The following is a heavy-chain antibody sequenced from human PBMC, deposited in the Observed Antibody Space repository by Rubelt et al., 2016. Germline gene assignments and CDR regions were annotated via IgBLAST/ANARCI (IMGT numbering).Heavy chain of an antibody. D-gene: IGHD6-6*01. V-gene: IGHV3-53*01. CDR2: SYSDGSA. Sequence: LREAGRSLRLSCAASGFTFSSYGMHWVRQAPGKGLEWVSVSYSDGSAYYADSVKGRFTISRDNSKNTLYLQMNSLRAEDTAVYYCARETFSSSSWGWFDPWGQGTLVTVAS. CDR3: ARETFSSSSWGWFDP. CDR1: GFTFSSYG. J-gene: IGHJ5*02.